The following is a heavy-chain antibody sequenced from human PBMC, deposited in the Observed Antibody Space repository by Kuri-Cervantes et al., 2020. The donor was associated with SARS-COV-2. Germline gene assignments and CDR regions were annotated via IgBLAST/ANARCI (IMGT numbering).Heavy chain of an antibody. Sequence: LSLTCAASGFTFSSYAMHWVRQAPGKGLEWVAVISYDGSNKYYADSVKGRFTISRDNSKNTLYLQMNSLRAEDTAVYYCARERDIVVVHDAFDIWGQGTMVTVSS. J-gene: IGHJ3*02. CDR2: ISYDGSNK. D-gene: IGHD2-2*01. CDR1: GFTFSSYA. CDR3: ARERDIVVVHDAFDI. V-gene: IGHV3-30-3*01.